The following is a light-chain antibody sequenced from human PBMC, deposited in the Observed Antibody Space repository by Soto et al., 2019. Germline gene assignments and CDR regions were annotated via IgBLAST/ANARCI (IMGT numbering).Light chain of an antibody. Sequence: QSVLAQPSSVSGSPGQSITISCTGTSTYVGGYNYVSWYQHHPGKGPKLIIYEVSNRPSGVSDRFSGSKSGNKASLIISNLEAEDESDYYCGSYTSTDTPFVFGTGTKVTVL. J-gene: IGLJ1*01. V-gene: IGLV2-14*01. CDR1: STYVGGYNY. CDR2: EVS. CDR3: GSYTSTDTPFV.